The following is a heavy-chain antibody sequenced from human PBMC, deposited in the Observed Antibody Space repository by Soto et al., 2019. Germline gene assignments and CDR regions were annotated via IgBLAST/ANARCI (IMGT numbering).Heavy chain of an antibody. J-gene: IGHJ4*02. Sequence: QVQLQESGPGLVKPSQTLSLTCTVSGGSISSGGYYWSWIRQHPGKGLGWVGYIYYSGSTYYNPSLKSRVTISVDTSKNQFSLKLSSVTAADTAVYYCARFRPGYDFWSGPIDYWGQGTLVTVSS. V-gene: IGHV4-31*03. CDR1: GGSISSGGYY. D-gene: IGHD3-3*01. CDR3: ARFRPGYDFWSGPIDY. CDR2: IYYSGST.